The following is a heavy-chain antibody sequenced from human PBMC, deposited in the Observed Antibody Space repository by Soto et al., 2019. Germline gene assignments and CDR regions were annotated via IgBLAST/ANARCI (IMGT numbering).Heavy chain of an antibody. CDR2: IWYDGSNK. J-gene: IGHJ2*01. CDR1: GFTFSSYG. CDR3: ARGEVGARVFRPFDI. D-gene: IGHD1-26*01. V-gene: IGHV3-33*01. Sequence: PGGSLRLSCAASGFTFSSYGMHWVRQAPGKGLEWVAVIWYDGSNKYYADSVKGRFTISRDNSKNTLYLQMNSLRAEDTAVYYCARGEVGARVFRPFDIWGRGTLVTVSS.